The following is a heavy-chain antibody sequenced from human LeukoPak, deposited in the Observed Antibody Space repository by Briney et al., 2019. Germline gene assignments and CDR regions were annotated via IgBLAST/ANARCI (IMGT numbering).Heavy chain of an antibody. V-gene: IGHV1-69-2*01. Sequence: ASVKVSCKASGYTFTDYYMHWVQQAPGKGLEWMGRVDPEDGETIRVTITADTSTDTAYMELSSLRSEDTAVYYCAMGIIAASTVGAWGQGTLVTASS. CDR1: GYTFTDYY. D-gene: IGHD6-6*01. J-gene: IGHJ4*02. CDR3: AMGIIAASTVGA. CDR2: VDPEDGET.